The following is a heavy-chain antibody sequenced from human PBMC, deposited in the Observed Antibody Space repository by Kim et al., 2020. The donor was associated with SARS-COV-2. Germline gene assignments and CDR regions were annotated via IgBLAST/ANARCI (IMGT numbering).Heavy chain of an antibody. V-gene: IGHV4-34*01. D-gene: IGHD6-19*01. CDR3: ARGRIQWLVPNDSGMDV. J-gene: IGHJ6*02. Sequence: LTSRVTISVDTSKNQFSLKLSSVTAADTAVYYCARGRIQWLVPNDSGMDVWGQGTTVTVSS.